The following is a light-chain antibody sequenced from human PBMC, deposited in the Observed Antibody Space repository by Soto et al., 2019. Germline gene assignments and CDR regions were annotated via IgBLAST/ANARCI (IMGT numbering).Light chain of an antibody. Sequence: EIVLTQSPGTLSLSPGERATLSCRASQSVSSSYLAWYQQKPGQAPRLLIYGASSRSTGIPDRFSGSGSGTYLTLTISRLEPEDVAVYYCQQYGSAPPLTFGEGPRLDI. CDR2: GAS. CDR1: QSVSSSY. CDR3: QQYGSAPPLT. V-gene: IGKV3-20*01. J-gene: IGKJ5*01.